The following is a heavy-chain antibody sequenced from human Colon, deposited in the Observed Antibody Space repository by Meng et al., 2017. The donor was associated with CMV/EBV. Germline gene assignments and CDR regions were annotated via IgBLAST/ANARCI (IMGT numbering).Heavy chain of an antibody. CDR3: AREVAAGSFDY. CDR2: ISYDGSNK. Sequence: GESLKISCAASGFTFSSYAMHWVRQAPGKGLEWVAVISYDGSNKYYADSVKGRFTISRDNSKNTLYLQMNSLRAEDTAVYYCAREVAAGSFDYWGQGTLVTVSS. V-gene: IGHV3-30-3*01. D-gene: IGHD6-13*01. CDR1: GFTFSSYA. J-gene: IGHJ4*02.